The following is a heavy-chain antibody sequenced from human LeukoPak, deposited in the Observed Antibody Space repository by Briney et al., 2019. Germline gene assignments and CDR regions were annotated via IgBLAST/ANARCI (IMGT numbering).Heavy chain of an antibody. CDR1: ASSFSSYW. CDR2: INSDGRNT. V-gene: IGHV3-74*01. D-gene: IGHD4-17*01. Sequence: GSLRLSCAASASSFSSYWTQWVRPAPGNVLVWVSRINSDGRNTSYADSVKGGFTTSRNNAKNRLYLQMNSLRAEDTAVYYCARGASTVTTALAYWGQGTLVTVPS. J-gene: IGHJ4*02. CDR3: ARGASTVTTALAY.